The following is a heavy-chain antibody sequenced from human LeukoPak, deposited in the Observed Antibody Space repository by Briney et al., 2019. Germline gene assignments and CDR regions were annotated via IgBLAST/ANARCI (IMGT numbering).Heavy chain of an antibody. D-gene: IGHD2-2*02. V-gene: IGHV1-2*02. CDR2: IKPNSGDT. J-gene: IGHJ4*02. CDR1: GYTFIGYY. Sequence: ASVKVSCKASGYTFIGYYIHWVRQAPGQGLEWMGWIKPNSGDTNYGQKFQGRVTMTRDTSISTAYMELSRLRSDDTAVYYCARDRNQVLYPFDYWGQGTLVTVSS. CDR3: ARDRNQVLYPFDY.